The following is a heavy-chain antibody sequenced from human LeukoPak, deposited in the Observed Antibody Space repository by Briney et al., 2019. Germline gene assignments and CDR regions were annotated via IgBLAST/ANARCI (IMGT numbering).Heavy chain of an antibody. D-gene: IGHD3-16*01. Sequence: PGRSLRLSCAASRFTFSSYGMHWVRQAPGKGLEWVAVIWYDGSDKYYADSVKGRFTISRDNSKNTLYLQMNSLRAEDTAVYYCASERGWGSYYYYYGMDVWGQGTTVTVSS. J-gene: IGHJ6*02. V-gene: IGHV3-33*01. CDR1: RFTFSSYG. CDR2: IWYDGSDK. CDR3: ASERGWGSYYYYYGMDV.